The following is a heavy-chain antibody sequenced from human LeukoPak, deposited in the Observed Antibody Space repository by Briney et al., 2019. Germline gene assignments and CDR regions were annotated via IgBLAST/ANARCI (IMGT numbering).Heavy chain of an antibody. Sequence: SETLSLTCTVSGGSISSYYWSWIRQPPGKGLEWIGYIYYSGSTNYNPSLKSRVTISVDTSKNQFSLKLSSVTAADTAVYYCARDLIMLTFGGASHSPFDYWGQGTLATVSS. CDR3: ARDLIMLTFGGASHSPFDY. CDR2: IYYSGST. J-gene: IGHJ4*02. D-gene: IGHD3-16*01. CDR1: GGSISSYY. V-gene: IGHV4-59*01.